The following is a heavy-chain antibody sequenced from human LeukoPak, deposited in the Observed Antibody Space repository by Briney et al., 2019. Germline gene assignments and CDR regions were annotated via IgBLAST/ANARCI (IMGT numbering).Heavy chain of an antibody. V-gene: IGHV5-51*03. CDR1: GYSFSNYW. D-gene: IGHD3-10*01. CDR2: IYPDDSNT. Sequence: KPGESLKISCKGSGYSFSNYWIAWVRQMPGKGLEWMGIIYPDDSNTRYSPSFQGQVTISAGKSISIASLQWSSLKASDTAMYYCARTNLWFGELDAFDIWGQGTLVTVSS. CDR3: ARTNLWFGELDAFDI. J-gene: IGHJ3*02.